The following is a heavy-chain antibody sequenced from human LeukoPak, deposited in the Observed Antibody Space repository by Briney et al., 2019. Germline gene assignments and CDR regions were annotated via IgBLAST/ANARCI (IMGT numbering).Heavy chain of an antibody. CDR3: ARLPGSPYQSYSSSWDDY. V-gene: IGHV1-2*02. CDR1: GYTFTGYN. J-gene: IGHJ4*02. Sequence: ASVKVSCKSSGYTFTGYNLHWGWLAPGQGNEWVGWINLNSGGTNYSQKSQGRVTMTRVTSISTAYMELSRLRSDDTAVGYCARLPGSPYQSYSSSWDDYWDQRTLVAVS. CDR2: INLNSGGT. D-gene: IGHD6-13*01.